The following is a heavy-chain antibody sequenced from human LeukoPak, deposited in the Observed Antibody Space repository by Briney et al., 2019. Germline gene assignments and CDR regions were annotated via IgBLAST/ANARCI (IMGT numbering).Heavy chain of an antibody. CDR2: ISWNSGSI. CDR3: AKGGRYCSGGSCYSSYYYMDV. J-gene: IGHJ6*03. Sequence: PGGSLRLSCAASGFTFDDYAMHWVWQAPGKGLEWVSGISWNSGSIGYADSVKGRFTISRDNAKNSLYLQMNSLRAEDTALYYCAKGGRYCSGGSCYSSYYYMDVWGKGTTVTISS. D-gene: IGHD2-15*01. V-gene: IGHV3-9*01. CDR1: GFTFDDYA.